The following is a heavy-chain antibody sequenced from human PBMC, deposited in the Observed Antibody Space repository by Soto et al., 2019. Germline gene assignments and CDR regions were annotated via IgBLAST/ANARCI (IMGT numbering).Heavy chain of an antibody. CDR1: GFTFSNYA. D-gene: IGHD3-22*01. V-gene: IGHV3-23*01. CDR3: AKRGGSSGNSGPFDS. J-gene: IGHJ3*02. Sequence: EVQVLESGGGLVQPGGSLRLSCAASGFTFSNYAMSWVRQAPGKGLEWVSGISGSGDNTYYADSMKGRFTLSRDNSKNTLYLKMNSLRAEDTAVYYCAKRGGSSGNSGPFDSWGQGTMVTVSS. CDR2: ISGSGDNT.